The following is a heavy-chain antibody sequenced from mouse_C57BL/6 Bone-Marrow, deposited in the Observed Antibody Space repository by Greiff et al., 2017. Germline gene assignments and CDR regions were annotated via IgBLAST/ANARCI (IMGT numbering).Heavy chain of an antibody. J-gene: IGHJ3*01. CDR3: ARDGRLPAWFAY. CDR1: GFTFSSYA. CDR2: ISDGGNYT. D-gene: IGHD2-4*01. V-gene: IGHV5-4*01. Sequence: EVKLMESGGGLVKPGGSLKLSCAASGFTFSSYAMSWVRQTPEKRLEWVATISDGGNYTYYPDNVKGRFTITSDNAKNTLYLQMSHLKSEDTAMYYCARDGRLPAWFAYWGQGTLVTVSA.